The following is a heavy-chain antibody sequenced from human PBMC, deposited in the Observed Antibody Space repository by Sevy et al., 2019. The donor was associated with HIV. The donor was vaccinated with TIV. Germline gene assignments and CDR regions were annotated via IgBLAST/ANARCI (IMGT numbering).Heavy chain of an antibody. V-gene: IGHV4-61*01. CDR3: ARGRGTTVTTTLNYYYAMDV. CDR2: AYYGGST. J-gene: IGHJ6*02. D-gene: IGHD4-4*01. Sequence: SDTLSLTCTVSGGSVRSDNYYWSWIRQPPGKGLEWIGYAYYGGSTNYSPSLKSRVTISIDTSKNQFSLKLSSVTAADTAVYYCARGRGTTVTTTLNYYYAMDVWGQGTTVTVSS. CDR1: GGSVRSDNYY.